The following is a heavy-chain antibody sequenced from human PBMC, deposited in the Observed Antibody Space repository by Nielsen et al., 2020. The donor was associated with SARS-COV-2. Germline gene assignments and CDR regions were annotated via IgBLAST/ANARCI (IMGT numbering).Heavy chain of an antibody. CDR2: ITHAGTT. CDR1: GGSFSGHY. CDR3: ARDEAY. V-gene: IGHV4-34*01. J-gene: IGHJ4*02. Sequence: SETLSLTCAVYGGSFSGHYWSWIRQTPGKGLEWIGEITHAGTTNYNPSLQSRVTISLDTSKKQFSLKLSSVTAADTAVYYCARDEAYWGQGTLVTVSS.